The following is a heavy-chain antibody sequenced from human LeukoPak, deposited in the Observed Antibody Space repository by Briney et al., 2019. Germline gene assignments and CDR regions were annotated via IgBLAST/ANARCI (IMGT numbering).Heavy chain of an antibody. CDR2: IHYSGST. Sequence: PSETLSLTCTVSGCSISNYYWSWIRQPPGKGLEWIGDIHYSGSTNYNPSLKSRVTISVDTSKNQFSLKLSSVSAADTAVYSCARRLRAGYFDYWGQGTLVTVSS. CDR3: ARRLRAGYFDY. J-gene: IGHJ4*02. V-gene: IGHV4-59*01. CDR1: GCSISNYY.